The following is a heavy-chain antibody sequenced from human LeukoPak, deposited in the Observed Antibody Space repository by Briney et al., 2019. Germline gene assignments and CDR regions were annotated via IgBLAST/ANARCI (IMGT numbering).Heavy chain of an antibody. CDR2: IIPILGIA. CDR1: GGTFSSYA. D-gene: IGHD5-18*01. J-gene: IGHJ4*02. V-gene: IGHV1-69*04. Sequence: SVKVSCKASGGTFSSYAISWVRQAPGQGLEWMGRIIPILGIANYAQKFQGRVTITADKSTSTAYMELSSLRSEDTAVYYCARGDGYSYRLFDYWGQGTLVTVSS. CDR3: ARGDGYSYRLFDY.